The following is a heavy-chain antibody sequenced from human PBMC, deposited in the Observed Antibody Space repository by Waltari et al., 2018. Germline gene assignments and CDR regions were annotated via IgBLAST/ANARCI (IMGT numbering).Heavy chain of an antibody. V-gene: IGHV1-8*01. Sequence: QVQLVQSGAEVKKPGASVKVSCKASGYTFTSYDINWVRQATGQGLEWMGWMNPNSGNTGYAKKFQGRVTRTRNTSISTAYRELSSLRSEDTAVYYCARGQGLRYFDWLPGGYYYYDMDVWGQGTTVTVSS. CDR3: ARGQGLRYFDWLPGGYYYYDMDV. CDR2: MNPNSGNT. CDR1: GYTFTSYD. D-gene: IGHD3-9*01. J-gene: IGHJ6*02.